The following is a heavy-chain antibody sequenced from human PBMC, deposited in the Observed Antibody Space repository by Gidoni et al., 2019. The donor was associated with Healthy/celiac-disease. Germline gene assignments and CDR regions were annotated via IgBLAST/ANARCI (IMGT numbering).Heavy chain of an antibody. CDR1: GYTLTELA. V-gene: IGHV1-24*01. CDR3: ATGPALTVTTPRDYYYGMDV. CDR2: FDPEDGET. J-gene: IGHJ6*02. Sequence: QVQLVQSGAEVKKPGASVKVSCKVSGYTLTELAMHWVRQAPGKGLEWIGGFDPEDGETIYAQKFQGRVTMTEDTSTDTAYMELSSLRSEDTAVYYCATGPALTVTTPRDYYYGMDVWGQGTTVTVSS. D-gene: IGHD4-17*01.